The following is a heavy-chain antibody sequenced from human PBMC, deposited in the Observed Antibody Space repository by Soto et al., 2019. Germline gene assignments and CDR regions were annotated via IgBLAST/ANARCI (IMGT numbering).Heavy chain of an antibody. CDR1: GGSISSYY. D-gene: IGHD2-15*01. CDR2: IYYSGST. Sequence: QVQLQESGPGLVKPSETLSLTCTVSGGSISSYYWSWIRQPPGKGLEWIGYIYYSGSTNYNPSLKSRGTISVDTSKNQFSLKLSSVTAADTAVYYCARYVLGYCSGGSCAGKFDYWGQGTLVTVSS. J-gene: IGHJ4*02. V-gene: IGHV4-59*01. CDR3: ARYVLGYCSGGSCAGKFDY.